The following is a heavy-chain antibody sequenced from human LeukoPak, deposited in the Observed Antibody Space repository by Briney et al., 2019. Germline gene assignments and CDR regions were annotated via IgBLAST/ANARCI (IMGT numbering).Heavy chain of an antibody. D-gene: IGHD3-16*01. CDR1: NGSISSTSYY. CDR3: SRSPEGSNDYYLDH. CDR2: IYYSESN. V-gene: IGHV4-39*02. Sequence: SETLSLTCIVSNGSISSTSYYWRWIRQPPGNGLEGIGSIYYSESNYHNPSLKRRVTISLDTSKNHFSLTLISVPAPHPAFYFYSRSPEGSNDYYLDHWGKGTMVTVSS. J-gene: IGHJ4*02.